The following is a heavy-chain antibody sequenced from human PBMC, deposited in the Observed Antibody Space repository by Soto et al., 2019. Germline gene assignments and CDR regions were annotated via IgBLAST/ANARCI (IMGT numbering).Heavy chain of an antibody. J-gene: IGHJ4*02. CDR3: ARIIGTYCGGDCSPWDDY. CDR1: GVTFTSYT. D-gene: IGHD2-21*02. Sequence: QVHLVQSGAEVKKPGSSVKVSCKISGVTFTSYTIGWVRQAPGQGLEWMGGITPIFNSANYARKFQGRISISADDSTNTAHMELRSLSSEDLAMYYCARIIGTYCGGDCSPWDDYWGQGTLVTVSS. V-gene: IGHV1-69*12. CDR2: ITPIFNSA.